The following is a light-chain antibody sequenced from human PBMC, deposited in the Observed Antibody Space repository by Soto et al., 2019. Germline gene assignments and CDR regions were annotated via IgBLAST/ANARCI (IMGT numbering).Light chain of an antibody. CDR3: CSYAGSSTYV. J-gene: IGLJ1*01. CDR2: EGS. CDR1: SSDVGSYNL. V-gene: IGLV2-23*01. Sequence: QSALTQPASVSGSPGQSITISCTGTSSDVGSYNLVSWYQQHPGKAPKLTIYEGSERPSGVSNRFSGSKSGNTASLTISGLQAEDEADYYCCSYAGSSTYVFGTGTKLTVL.